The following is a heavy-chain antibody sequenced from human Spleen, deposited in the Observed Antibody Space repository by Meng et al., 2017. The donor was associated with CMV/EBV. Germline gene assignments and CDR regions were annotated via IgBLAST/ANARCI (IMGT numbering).Heavy chain of an antibody. CDR1: GGSINDYY. CDR3: ARGLTIFGLVTTTRTHDY. CDR2: MYHTGSI. Sequence: SETLSLTCTVSGGSINDYYWSWIRQSPGKGLEWIAYMYHTGSINYNPSLKSRVTMSVDTSKNQFSLKLNSVTAADTAVYYCARGLTIFGLVTTTRTHDYWGQGTLVTVSS. D-gene: IGHD3/OR15-3a*01. V-gene: IGHV4-59*12. J-gene: IGHJ4*02.